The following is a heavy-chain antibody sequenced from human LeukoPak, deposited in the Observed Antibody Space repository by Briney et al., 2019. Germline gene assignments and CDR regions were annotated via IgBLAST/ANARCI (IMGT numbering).Heavy chain of an antibody. D-gene: IGHD3-10*01. Sequence: GGSLRLSXAASGFTFSSYAMSWVRQAPGKGLEWVSAISGSGGSTYYADSVKGRFTISRDNSKNTLYLQMNSLRAEDTAVYYCAKVLGELDYYYYYMDVWGKGTTVTVSS. J-gene: IGHJ6*03. CDR2: ISGSGGST. CDR3: AKVLGELDYYYYYMDV. CDR1: GFTFSSYA. V-gene: IGHV3-23*01.